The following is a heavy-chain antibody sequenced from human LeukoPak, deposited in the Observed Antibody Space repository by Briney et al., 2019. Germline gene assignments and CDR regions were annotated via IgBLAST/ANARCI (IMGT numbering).Heavy chain of an antibody. Sequence: SVKVSCKASGFTFTSSAVQWVRQARGQRLEWIGRIVVGSGNTNYAQKFQERVTITRDMSTSTAYMELSSLRSEDTAVYYCAAVGVATDYFDYWGQGTLVTVSS. J-gene: IGHJ4*02. V-gene: IGHV1-58*01. D-gene: IGHD5-12*01. CDR2: IVVGSGNT. CDR1: GFTFTSSA. CDR3: AAVGVATDYFDY.